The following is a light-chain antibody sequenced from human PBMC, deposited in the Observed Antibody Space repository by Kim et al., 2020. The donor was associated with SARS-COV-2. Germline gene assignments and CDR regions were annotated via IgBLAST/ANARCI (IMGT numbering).Light chain of an antibody. Sequence: PGERATLSCRTSQSVSTGYLAWYHQKPGHALRLLVYGASSSAIGVPKRLRGSGYGTAFTLTISRLDAEDFGEYYCQHYGSSHPIAFGQGTR. J-gene: IGKJ5*01. CDR1: QSVSTGY. CDR3: QHYGSSHPIA. CDR2: GAS. V-gene: IGKV3-20*01.